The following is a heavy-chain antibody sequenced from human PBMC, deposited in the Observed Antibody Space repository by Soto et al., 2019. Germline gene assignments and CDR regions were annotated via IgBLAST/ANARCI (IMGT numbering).Heavy chain of an antibody. CDR2: VSARGGDI. D-gene: IGHD2-15*01. V-gene: IGHV3-23*01. Sequence: EDHLLESGGGLVQPGGSLRLSCAASGFTFSDYGMNWVRQAPGKGLEWVAGVSARGGDISYADSVKGRFTISRDNSKDTLYLQMNSLRAEDTALYYCAKSLFGGPDIWGQGTMVTVSS. CDR3: AKSLFGGPDI. CDR1: GFTFSDYG. J-gene: IGHJ3*02.